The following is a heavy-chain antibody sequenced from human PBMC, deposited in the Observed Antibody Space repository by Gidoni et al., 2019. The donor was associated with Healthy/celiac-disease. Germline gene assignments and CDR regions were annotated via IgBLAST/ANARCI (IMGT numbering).Heavy chain of an antibody. CDR3: ASWNSSGWYPLDY. CDR2: IIPIFCTA. D-gene: IGHD6-19*01. V-gene: IGHV1-69*06. J-gene: IGHJ4*02. CDR1: GGTFSSYA. Sequence: QVQLVQSGAEVKKPGSSVKVSCKASGGTFSSYAISWVRQAPGQGLEWMGGIIPIFCTATYAQKFQGRVTITADKSTSTAYMELSSLRSEDTAVYYCASWNSSGWYPLDYWGQGTLVTVSS.